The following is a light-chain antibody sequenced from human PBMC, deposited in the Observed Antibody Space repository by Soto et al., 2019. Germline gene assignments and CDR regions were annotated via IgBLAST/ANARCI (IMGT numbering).Light chain of an antibody. V-gene: IGKV1-5*03. J-gene: IGKJ2*01. CDR2: KGS. CDR1: QSIGSW. Sequence: DIQMTQSPSTLSASVGDRVTITCRASQSIGSWLAWYQQKPGKAPNLLIYKGSSLASGVPSRFSGSGSGTEFTLTISSLQPDDFASYYCQQYHTYPYTFGQGTQLEIE. CDR3: QQYHTYPYT.